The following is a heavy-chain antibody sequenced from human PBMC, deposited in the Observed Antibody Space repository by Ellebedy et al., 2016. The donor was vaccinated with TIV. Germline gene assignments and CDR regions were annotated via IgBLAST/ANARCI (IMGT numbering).Heavy chain of an antibody. CDR3: ARTDYGDYGLVWGASYYFDY. Sequence: SGPTLVKPTQTLTLTCTFSGFSLSTSGMCVSWIRQPPGKALEWLARIDWDDDKYYSTSLKTRLTISKDTSKNQVVLTMTNMDPVDTATYYCARTDYGDYGLVWGASYYFDYWGQGTLVTVSS. J-gene: IGHJ4*02. V-gene: IGHV2-70*11. CDR1: GFSLSTSGMC. CDR2: IDWDDDK. D-gene: IGHD4-17*01.